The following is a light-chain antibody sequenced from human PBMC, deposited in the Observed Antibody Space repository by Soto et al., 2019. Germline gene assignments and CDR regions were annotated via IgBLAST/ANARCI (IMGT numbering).Light chain of an antibody. J-gene: IGKJ4*01. Sequence: DIQMTQSPSSLSAFVGDRVTITCRASQGIANYLAWYQQKPGKVPKLLIYAASTMQSGVPSRFSGSGSGTDFTLTISSLQPEDVATYYCQKYNSAPPGLTFGGGTKGEIK. CDR2: AAS. CDR1: QGIANY. CDR3: QKYNSAPPGLT. V-gene: IGKV1-27*01.